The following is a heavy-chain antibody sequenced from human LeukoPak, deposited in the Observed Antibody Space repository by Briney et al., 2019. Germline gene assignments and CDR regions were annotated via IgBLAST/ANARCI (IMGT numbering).Heavy chain of an antibody. V-gene: IGHV4-59*08. CDR1: GGSISSYY. Sequence: SETLSLTCTVSGGSISSYYWSWIRQPPGKRLEWIGYIYHSGSTNYNPSLKSRVTISADTSKNQFSLKLSSVTAADTAVYYCARHAAYYFGSGRPFDPWGQGTLVTVSS. CDR2: IYHSGST. CDR3: ARHAAYYFGSGRPFDP. J-gene: IGHJ5*02. D-gene: IGHD3-10*01.